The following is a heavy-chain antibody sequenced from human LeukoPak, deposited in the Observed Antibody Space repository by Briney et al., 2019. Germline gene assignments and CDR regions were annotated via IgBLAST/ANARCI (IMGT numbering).Heavy chain of an antibody. CDR2: IRYDGSNK. CDR3: DPSYGGEFDY. J-gene: IGHJ4*02. D-gene: IGHD4-23*01. CDR1: GFTFSSYG. Sequence: GGSLRLSCAASGFTFSSYGMSWVRQAPGKGLEWVAFIRYDGSNKYYADSVKGRFTISRDNSKNTLYLQMSSLRAEDTAVYYCDPSYGGEFDYWGQGTLVTVSS. V-gene: IGHV3-30*02.